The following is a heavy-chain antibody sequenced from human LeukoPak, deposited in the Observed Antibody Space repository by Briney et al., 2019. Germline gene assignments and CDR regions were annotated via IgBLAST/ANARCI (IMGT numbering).Heavy chain of an antibody. V-gene: IGHV4-61*08. D-gene: IGHD3-22*01. CDR2: IHYSGST. J-gene: IGHJ3*02. CDR3: ARGMIAQSAGAFNI. CDR1: GGSISTVSRGSISDYY. Sequence: SETLSLTCTVSGGSISTVSRGSISDYYRSWIRQPPGKGLEWIGYIHYSGSTNYNPSLKSRVAISVDRSKKQFSLNLSSVTAADTAVYYCARGMIAQSAGAFNIWGQGTVVTVSS.